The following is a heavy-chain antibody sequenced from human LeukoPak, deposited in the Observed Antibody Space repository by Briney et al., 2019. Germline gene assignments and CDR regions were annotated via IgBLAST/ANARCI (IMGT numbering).Heavy chain of an antibody. CDR2: INPNSGGT. CDR3: ARLAGDRNWFDP. D-gene: IGHD6-19*01. J-gene: IGHJ5*02. V-gene: IGHV1-2*02. CDR1: GYTFTGYY. Sequence: ASVTVSCKASGYTFTGYYMHWVRQAPGQGREWMGWINPNSGGTNYAQKFQGRVTMTRDTSISTAYMELSRLRSDDTAVYYCARLAGDRNWFDPWGQGTLVTVSS.